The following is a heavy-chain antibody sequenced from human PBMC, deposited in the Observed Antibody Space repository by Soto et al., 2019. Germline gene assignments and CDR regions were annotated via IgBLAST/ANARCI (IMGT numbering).Heavy chain of an antibody. Sequence: GESLKISCKGSGYSFTSYWIGWVRQMPGKGLEWMGIIYPGDSDTRYSPSFQGQVTISADKSISTAYLQWSSLKASDTAMYYCAAEGYCSGGSCYNTAYWGQGTLVTVSS. CDR3: AAEGYCSGGSCYNTAY. D-gene: IGHD2-15*01. J-gene: IGHJ4*02. V-gene: IGHV5-51*01. CDR2: IYPGDSDT. CDR1: GYSFTSYW.